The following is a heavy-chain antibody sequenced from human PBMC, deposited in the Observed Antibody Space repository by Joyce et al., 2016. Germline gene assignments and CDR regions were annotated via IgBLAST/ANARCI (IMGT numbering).Heavy chain of an antibody. CDR1: GYTLSELS. J-gene: IGHJ3*02. V-gene: IGHV1-24*01. Sequence: QVQLVQSGAEVKKPGASVKVSCKISGYTLSELSMHWVRQSPGKGLEWMGGVHPEAGETVYAQSFQGRVTMTEDTSTDTVYMELSSLRSDDTAVYYCATGDRRSYFYFDTTVHGTFEIWGQGTMVTVSS. CDR3: ATGDRRSYFYFDTTVHGTFEI. CDR2: VHPEAGET. D-gene: IGHD2/OR15-2a*01.